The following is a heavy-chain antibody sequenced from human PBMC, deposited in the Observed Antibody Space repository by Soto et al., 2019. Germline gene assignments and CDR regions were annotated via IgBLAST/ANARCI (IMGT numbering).Heavy chain of an antibody. CDR1: GGSISSSSYY. J-gene: IGHJ6*02. D-gene: IGHD2-2*03. CDR3: ARQGFGYCISTSCYYYGMDV. Sequence: LSLTCTVSGGSISSSSYYWGWIRQPPGRGLEWIGSIYYSGSTYYNPSLKSRVTISVDTSKNQFSLKLSSVTAADTAVYYCARQGFGYCISTSCYYYGMDVWGQGTTVTVSS. V-gene: IGHV4-39*01. CDR2: IYYSGST.